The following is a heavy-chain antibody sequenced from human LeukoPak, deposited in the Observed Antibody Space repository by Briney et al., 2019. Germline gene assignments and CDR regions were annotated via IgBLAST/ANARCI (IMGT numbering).Heavy chain of an antibody. CDR2: ISWNGDSV. V-gene: IGHV3-9*01. D-gene: IGHD4-23*01. CDR1: GFIFEDYA. Sequence: GGSLRLSCVVSGFIFEDYAMHWVRQAPGKGLEWVSGISWNGDSVAYADSVKGRFAISRDSAKNSLYLQLNSLKPEDTAFYYCARDVGPVALYYFDSWGQGTLVTVSS. CDR3: ARDVGPVALYYFDS. J-gene: IGHJ4*02.